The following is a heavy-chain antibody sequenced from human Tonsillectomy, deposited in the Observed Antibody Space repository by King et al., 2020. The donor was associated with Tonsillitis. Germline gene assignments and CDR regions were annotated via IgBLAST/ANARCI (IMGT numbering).Heavy chain of an antibody. J-gene: IGHJ4*02. CDR2: LNEDGSKK. Sequence: VQLVESGGGLVQPGGSLRLSCAASGFTFSNYWMTWVRQAPGKGLEWVANLNEDGSKKYYVDSVKGRFTISRDNAKNSLYLQMNSLRAEDTAVYYFARDMDYWGQGTLVTVSS. CDR1: GFTFSNYW. V-gene: IGHV3-7*01. CDR3: ARDMDY.